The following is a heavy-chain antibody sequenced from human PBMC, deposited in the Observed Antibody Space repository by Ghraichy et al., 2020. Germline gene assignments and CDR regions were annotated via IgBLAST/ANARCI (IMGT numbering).Heavy chain of an antibody. D-gene: IGHD2-2*02. V-gene: IGHV3-48*04. J-gene: IGHJ2*01. CDR1: GFTFSSYS. CDR3: ARDGTSFVENIVVVPAAIRDYWYFDL. Sequence: GGSLRLSCAASGFTFSSYSMNWVRQAPGKGLEWVSYISSSSSTIYYADSVKGRFTISRDNAKNSLYLQMKSLRAEDTAVYYCARDGTSFVENIVVVPAAIRDYWYFDLWGRGTLVTVSS. CDR2: ISSSSSTI.